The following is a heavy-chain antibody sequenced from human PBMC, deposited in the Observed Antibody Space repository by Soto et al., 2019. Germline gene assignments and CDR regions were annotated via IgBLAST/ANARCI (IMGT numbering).Heavy chain of an antibody. J-gene: IGHJ6*02. D-gene: IGHD6-19*01. CDR3: ATDGSWRKSSGWYSRGNYYGMDV. CDR2: YDPEDGET. Sequence: SSVKGSWKLSGYGLTELSMHWLRQAPGKGLERRGGYDPEDGETIYAQKLQGRVTMTEDTSTDPAYMELSSLRSEDTAVYYWATDGSWRKSSGWYSRGNYYGMDVWRQGTTVTVSS. V-gene: IGHV1-24*01. CDR1: GYGLTELS.